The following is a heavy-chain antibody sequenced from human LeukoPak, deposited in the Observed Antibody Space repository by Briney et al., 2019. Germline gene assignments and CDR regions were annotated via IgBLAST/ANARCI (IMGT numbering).Heavy chain of an antibody. V-gene: IGHV4-34*01. CDR1: GGSFSGYY. CDR3: AGYCSSTSCPSGYFDY. D-gene: IGHD2-2*01. CDR2: INHGGST. Sequence: SETLSLTCADYGGSFSGYYWSWIRQPPGKGLEWIGEINHGGSTNYNPSLKSRVTISVDTSKNQFSLKLSSVTAADTAVYYCAGYCSSTSCPSGYFDYWGQGTLVTVSS. J-gene: IGHJ4*02.